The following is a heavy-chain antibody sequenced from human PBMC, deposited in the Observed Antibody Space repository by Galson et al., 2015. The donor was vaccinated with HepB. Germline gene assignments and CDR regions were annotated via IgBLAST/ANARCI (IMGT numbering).Heavy chain of an antibody. V-gene: IGHV3-21*03. Sequence: SLRLSCAASGFTFSSYSMYWVRQAPGKGLEWVSSISSSSSYIYYADSVKGRFTISRDNAKNSLYLQMNSLKTEDTAVYYCTRVDDYGDPSFDYWGQGTLVTVSS. D-gene: IGHD4-17*01. J-gene: IGHJ4*02. CDR1: GFTFSSYS. CDR2: ISSSSSYI. CDR3: TRVDDYGDPSFDY.